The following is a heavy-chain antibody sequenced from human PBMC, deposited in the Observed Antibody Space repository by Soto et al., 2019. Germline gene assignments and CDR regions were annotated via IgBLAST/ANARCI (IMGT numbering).Heavy chain of an antibody. CDR3: ARVGSSGWSPDY. Sequence: PSETLSLTCTVSGGSVSSGSYYWSWIRQPPGKRLEWIGYIYYSGSTNYNPSLKSRVTISVDTSKNQFSLKLSSVTAADTAVYYCARVGSSGWSPDYWGPGTLVTVSS. J-gene: IGHJ4*02. CDR2: IYYSGST. CDR1: GGSVSSGSYY. V-gene: IGHV4-61*01. D-gene: IGHD6-19*01.